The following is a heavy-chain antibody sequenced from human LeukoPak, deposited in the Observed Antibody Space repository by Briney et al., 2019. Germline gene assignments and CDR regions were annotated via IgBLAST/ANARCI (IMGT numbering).Heavy chain of an antibody. V-gene: IGHV3-23*01. CDR1: GFTFSGYA. J-gene: IGHJ4*02. CDR3: AKDDTGGYSYGTYFDY. CDR2: ISGSGGST. Sequence: GGSLRLSCAASGFTFSGYAMSWVRQAPGKGLEWVSAISGSGGSTYYADSVKGRFTISRDNSKNTLYLQMSSLRAEDTAVYYCAKDDTGGYSYGTYFDYWGQGTLVTVSS. D-gene: IGHD5-18*01.